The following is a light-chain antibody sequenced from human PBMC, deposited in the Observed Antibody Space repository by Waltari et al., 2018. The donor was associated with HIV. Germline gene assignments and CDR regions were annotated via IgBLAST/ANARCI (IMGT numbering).Light chain of an antibody. J-gene: IGLJ3*02. Sequence: QSALTQPASVSGSLGQSITISCTGTRGDLGDYNYVSWYQQPPGEVPKVLIFSVSNRPSGVSSRFSGSKAGNTASLTLSGLQAEDEADYYCSSYTSNNTWVFGGGTKLTVL. V-gene: IGLV2-14*03. CDR3: SSYTSNNTWV. CDR1: RGDLGDYNY. CDR2: SVS.